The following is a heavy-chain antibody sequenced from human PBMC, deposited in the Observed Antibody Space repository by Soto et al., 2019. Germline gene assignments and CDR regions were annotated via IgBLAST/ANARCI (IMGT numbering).Heavy chain of an antibody. CDR2: INHSGST. V-gene: IGHV4-34*01. CDR1: GGSFSGYY. D-gene: IGHD3-10*01. J-gene: IGHJ6*03. Sequence: PSETLSLTCAVYGGSFSGYYWSWIRQPPGKGLEWIGEINHSGSTNYNPSLKSRVTISVDTSKNQFSLKLSSVTAADTAVYYCARATSWPNYYGSANYYYYYYMDVWGKGTTVTVSS. CDR3: ARATSWPNYYGSANYYYYYYMDV.